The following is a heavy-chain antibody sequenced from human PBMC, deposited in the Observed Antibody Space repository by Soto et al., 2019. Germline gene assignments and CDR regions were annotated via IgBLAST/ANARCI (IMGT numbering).Heavy chain of an antibody. CDR1: GGSVSSSSYY. CDR2: VYYSGST. Sequence: SETLSLTCTVSGGSVSSSSYYWGWVRQPPGKGLEWIGSVYYSGSTYYNPSLESRVTISVDESKNQFSLKLMSLSAADTAVYYCASYSYGDYARSFDYWGQGTLVTLSS. V-gene: IGHV4-39*01. CDR3: ASYSYGDYARSFDY. D-gene: IGHD4-17*01. J-gene: IGHJ4*02.